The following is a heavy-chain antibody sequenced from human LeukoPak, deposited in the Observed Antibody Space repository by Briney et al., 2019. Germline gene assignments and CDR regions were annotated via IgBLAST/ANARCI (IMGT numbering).Heavy chain of an antibody. D-gene: IGHD5-24*01. CDR2: VGVDSGNT. CDR1: GFPFSDYS. Sequence: GGSLRLSCAASGFPFSDYSMNWVRQAPGKGLEWIAYVGVDSGNTNYADSVQGRFTTSADKARNSLVLQMNSLRVEDMAVYYCARDYKYAFDNWGQGTLVTVSS. J-gene: IGHJ4*02. V-gene: IGHV3-48*01. CDR3: ARDYKYAFDN.